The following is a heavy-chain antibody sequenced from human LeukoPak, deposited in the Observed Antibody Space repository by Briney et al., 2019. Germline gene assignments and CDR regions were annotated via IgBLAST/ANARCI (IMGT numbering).Heavy chain of an antibody. CDR2: ISSSSSTI. CDR1: GFTFISYE. CDR3: GASRQYVGAFDI. J-gene: IGHJ3*02. D-gene: IGHD3-16*01. V-gene: IGHV3-48*03. Sequence: GGSLRLSCAASGFTFISYELYWVRQAPGKGLEWISYISSSSSTIKYTESVRGRFTVSRDDARESLYLQMNSLRGEDTAIYYCGASRQYVGAFDIWGQGTLVTVSS.